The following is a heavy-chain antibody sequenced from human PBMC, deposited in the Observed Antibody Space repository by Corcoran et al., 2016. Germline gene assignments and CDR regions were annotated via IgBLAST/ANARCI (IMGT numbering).Heavy chain of an antibody. Sequence: QVQLQESGPGLVKPSETLSLTCTVSGGSISSYYWSWIRQPPGKGLEWIGYIYYSGSTNYNPSLKSRVTISVDTSKNQFSLKRSSVTAADTAVYYCARVAIIYDFWSGYRDYGMDFWGQGTTVTVSS. CDR1: GGSISSYY. J-gene: IGHJ6*02. CDR2: IYYSGST. CDR3: ARVAIIYDFWSGYRDYGMDF. V-gene: IGHV4-59*01. D-gene: IGHD3-3*01.